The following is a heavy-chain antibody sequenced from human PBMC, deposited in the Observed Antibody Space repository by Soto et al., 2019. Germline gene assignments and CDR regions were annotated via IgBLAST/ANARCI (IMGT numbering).Heavy chain of an antibody. CDR1: VGSFSGYY. CDR3: ARDRSDYDPSFEC. CDR2: INHSGST. V-gene: IGHV4-34*01. Sequence: PSETLSLTCAFYVGSFSGYYWSWIRHPPGKWLEWIGEINHSGSTNYNPSLKSRVTISVDTSKNQFSLKLSSVTAADTAVYYCARDRSDYDPSFECWGQGTLV. D-gene: IGHD5-12*01. J-gene: IGHJ4*02.